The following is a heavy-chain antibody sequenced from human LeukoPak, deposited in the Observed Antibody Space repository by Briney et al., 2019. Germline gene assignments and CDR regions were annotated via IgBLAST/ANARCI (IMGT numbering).Heavy chain of an antibody. CDR3: ARASRDDGAFDI. V-gene: IGHV4-59*08. D-gene: IGHD1-1*01. Sequence: PSETLSLTCTVSGGSISSYYWSWIRQPPGKGLEWIGYIYYSGSTNYNPSLKSRVTISVDTSKNQFSLKLSSVTAADTAVYYCARASRDDGAFDIWGQGTMVTVSS. CDR1: GGSISSYY. J-gene: IGHJ3*02. CDR2: IYYSGST.